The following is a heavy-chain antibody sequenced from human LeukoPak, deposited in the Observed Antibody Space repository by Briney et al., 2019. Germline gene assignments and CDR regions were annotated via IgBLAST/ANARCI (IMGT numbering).Heavy chain of an antibody. D-gene: IGHD2-21*02. V-gene: IGHV3-7*01. Sequence: GGSLRLSCVASRFTFSNYSMSWVRQAPGKGLEWVANINQDGSKKRYADSMKGRFTISRDNAKESLYLQLNSLRAEDTAVYYCAKWGPYCVGDYCPALDSWGPGTLVTVSS. CDR3: AKWGPYCVGDYCPALDS. CDR1: RFTFSNYS. CDR2: INQDGSKK. J-gene: IGHJ4*02.